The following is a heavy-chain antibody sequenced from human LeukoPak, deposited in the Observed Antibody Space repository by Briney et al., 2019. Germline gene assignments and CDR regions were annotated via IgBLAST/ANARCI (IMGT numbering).Heavy chain of an antibody. CDR1: GFTFSDYS. CDR3: AREVEPIVVVITASQSYYGMDV. CDR2: ISYDGSNK. V-gene: IGHV3-30-3*01. Sequence: GGSLRLSCAASGFTFSDYSMHWVRQAPGKGLEWVALISYDGSNKYYADSVKGRFTISRDNPTNTLYLQLNSLRAEDTAVYYCAREVEPIVVVITASQSYYGMDVWGQGTTVTVSS. D-gene: IGHD2-15*01. J-gene: IGHJ6*02.